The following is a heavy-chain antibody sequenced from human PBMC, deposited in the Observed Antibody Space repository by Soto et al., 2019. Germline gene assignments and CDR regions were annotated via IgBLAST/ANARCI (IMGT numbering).Heavy chain of an antibody. V-gene: IGHV4-59*01. CDR3: ARGDSDLAVSEAAY. J-gene: IGHJ1*01. CDR1: GASITDSY. D-gene: IGHD2-15*01. Sequence: QMQMQESGPRLVKPSETLSLICTVSGASITDSYWSWIRQPPERGLEWIGYIYFSGIANYNPSLKSRATISRDTSKNEFSLKLTSVTAADTAIYYCARGDSDLAVSEAAYWGQATLVTVSS. CDR2: IYFSGIA.